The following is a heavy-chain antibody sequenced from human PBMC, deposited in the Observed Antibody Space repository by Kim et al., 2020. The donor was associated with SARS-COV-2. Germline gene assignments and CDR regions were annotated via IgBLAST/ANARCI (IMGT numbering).Heavy chain of an antibody. Sequence: SETLSLTCTVSGASISSYYWSWIRQPPGKGLEYIGYIHYSGSTNYNPSLNNRVTMSVEKSKNQFSLKVTSVTAADTAVYYCVRNLFVQLERRGRG. CDR3: VRNLFVQLER. J-gene: IGHJ2*01. CDR2: IHYSGST. D-gene: IGHD1-1*01. V-gene: IGHV4-59*08. CDR1: GASISSYY.